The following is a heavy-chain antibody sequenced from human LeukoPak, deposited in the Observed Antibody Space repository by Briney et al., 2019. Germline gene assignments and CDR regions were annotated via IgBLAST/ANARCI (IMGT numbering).Heavy chain of an antibody. V-gene: IGHV4-39*07. CDR2: IYYSGST. J-gene: IGHJ4*02. D-gene: IGHD3-22*01. Sequence: PSETLSLTCTVSGGSISSSSYYWGWLRQPPGKGLEWIGSIYYSGSTYYNPSLKSRVTISVDTSKNQFSLRLSSVTAADTAVYYCARDLIEKRITKIVVVTHFDYWGQGTLVTVSS. CDR3: ARDLIEKRITKIVVVTHFDY. CDR1: GGSISSSSYY.